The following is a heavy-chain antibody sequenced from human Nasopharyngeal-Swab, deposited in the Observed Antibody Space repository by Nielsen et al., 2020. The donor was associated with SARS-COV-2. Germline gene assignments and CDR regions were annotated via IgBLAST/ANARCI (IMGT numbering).Heavy chain of an antibody. CDR2: ITADGSEE. J-gene: IGHJ4*02. CDR1: GFIYSDYG. Sequence: GGPLRLSCAASGFIYSDYGMSWVRQAPGQGLEWVANITADGSEEYYVDSVRGRFTISRDNAKTSLSLQMNTLRAEDTAVYYCAKIGGIGSVDYWGQGAPVSVSS. CDR3: AKIGGIGSVDY. D-gene: IGHD3-10*01. V-gene: IGHV3-7*03.